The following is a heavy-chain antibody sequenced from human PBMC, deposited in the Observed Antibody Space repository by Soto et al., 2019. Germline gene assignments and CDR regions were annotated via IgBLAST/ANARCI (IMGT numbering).Heavy chain of an antibody. J-gene: IGHJ5*01. CDR2: ISRTGDSA. V-gene: IGHV3-23*01. Sequence: GGSLRLSCAASGFSFSDYAMSWVRQAPGKGLEWVSSISRTGDSAYYADSVKGWFAISRDRSKNRLSLQMNSLRVEDTAVYYCAKGPDGSGYYHNWFDSWGQGTLVTVS. CDR1: GFSFSDYA. CDR3: AKGPDGSGYYHNWFDS. D-gene: IGHD3-22*01.